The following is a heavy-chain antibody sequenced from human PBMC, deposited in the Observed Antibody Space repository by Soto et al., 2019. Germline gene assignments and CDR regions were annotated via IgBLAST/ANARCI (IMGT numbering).Heavy chain of an antibody. CDR2: MNPNSGNT. CDR3: ARERSSGWYVDY. V-gene: IGHV1-8*01. Sequence: QVQLVQSGAEVKKPGASVKVSCKASGYTFTSYDINWVRQATGQGLEWMGWMNPNSGNTGYAQKFQGRVSMTRNTSISTAYIELSSLRSEDTAVYYCARERSSGWYVDYWGQGTLVTVSS. J-gene: IGHJ4*02. CDR1: GYTFTSYD. D-gene: IGHD6-19*01.